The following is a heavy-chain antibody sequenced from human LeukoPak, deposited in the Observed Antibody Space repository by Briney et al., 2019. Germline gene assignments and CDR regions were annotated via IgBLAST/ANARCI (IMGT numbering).Heavy chain of an antibody. J-gene: IGHJ4*02. V-gene: IGHV3-23*01. CDR2: ISGSGGST. CDR1: GFTFSSYA. CDR3: AKDLRIVVVTADY. Sequence: GGSLRLSCAASGFTFSSYAMSWVRQAPGKGLEWVSAISGSGGSTYYADSVKGRFTISRDNSKNTLYLQMNSLRAEGTAVYYCAKDLRIVVVTADYWGQGTLVTVSS. D-gene: IGHD3-22*01.